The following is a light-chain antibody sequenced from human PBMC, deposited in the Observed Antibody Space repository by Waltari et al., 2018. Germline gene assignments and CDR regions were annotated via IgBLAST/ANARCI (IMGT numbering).Light chain of an antibody. V-gene: IGKV4-1*01. CDR3: QQYYSTPFT. CDR1: QSVLYSSNNKNY. Sequence: DIVMTQSPDSLAVSLGERATINCKSSQSVLYSSNNKNYLAWYQQKPGQPPKLPIYWASTRESGVPDRFSGSGSGTDFTLTISSLQAEDVAVYYGQQYYSTPFTFGPGTKVDIK. CDR2: WAS. J-gene: IGKJ3*01.